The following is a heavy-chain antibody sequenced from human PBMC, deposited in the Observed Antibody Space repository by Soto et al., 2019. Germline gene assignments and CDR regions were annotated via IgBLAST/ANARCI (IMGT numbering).Heavy chain of an antibody. CDR1: GGSFSGYY. CDR2: INHSGST. Sequence: QVQLQQWGAGLLKPSETLSLTCAVYGGSFSGYYWSWIRQPPGKGLEWIGEINHSGSTNYNPSLKGRVTISVDTSKNQFSLKLSSVTAADTAVYYCARGQKVRILEWLSSWQDPENNWFDPWGQGTLVTVSS. D-gene: IGHD3-3*01. CDR3: ARGQKVRILEWLSSWQDPENNWFDP. V-gene: IGHV4-34*01. J-gene: IGHJ5*02.